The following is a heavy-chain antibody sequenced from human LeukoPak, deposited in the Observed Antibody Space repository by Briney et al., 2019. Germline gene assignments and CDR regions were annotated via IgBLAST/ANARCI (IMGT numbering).Heavy chain of an antibody. J-gene: IGHJ4*02. V-gene: IGHV4-4*02. CDR2: IYHSGST. CDR3: ARDWVITGNFDY. D-gene: IGHD3-22*01. CDR1: GGSISSSNW. Sequence: SETLSLTCAVSGGSISSSNWWSWVRQPPGKGLEWIGEIYHSGSTNYNPSLKSRVTISVDTSKNQFSLKLSSVTAADTAVYYCARDWVITGNFDYWGQGTLVTVSS.